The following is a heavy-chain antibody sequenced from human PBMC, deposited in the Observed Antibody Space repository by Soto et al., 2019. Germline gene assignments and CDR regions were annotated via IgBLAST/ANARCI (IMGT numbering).Heavy chain of an antibody. CDR3: ARGAWGDYNLP. CDR1: GGNFNSFV. CDR2: ILPVFGTT. J-gene: IGHJ5*02. V-gene: IGHV1-69*12. Sequence: QVQLVQSGAEVKKPGSSVKVSCKSSGGNFNSFVFSWVRQAPGQGLEWMGGILPVFGTTDYAQKLEDRVTLTEDESTSTAYVELSSLTSEATAVYYCARGAWGDYNLPWGQGTLVTVSS. D-gene: IGHD4-4*01.